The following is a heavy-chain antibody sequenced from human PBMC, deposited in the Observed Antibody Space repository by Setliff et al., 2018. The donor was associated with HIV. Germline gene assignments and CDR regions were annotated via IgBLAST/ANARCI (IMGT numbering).Heavy chain of an antibody. J-gene: IGHJ3*02. CDR1: GGTFRSYA. V-gene: IGHV1-18*01. CDR3: ARVRAGALLNAFDI. Sequence: ASVKVSCKASGGTFRSYAISWVRQAPGQGLEWMGWISPYNGDTRFAQSLQGRVTLTTDTSTNTAYMEMRTLRSDDTAMYYCARVRAGALLNAFDIWGQGTMVTVSS. CDR2: ISPYNGDT. D-gene: IGHD1-26*01.